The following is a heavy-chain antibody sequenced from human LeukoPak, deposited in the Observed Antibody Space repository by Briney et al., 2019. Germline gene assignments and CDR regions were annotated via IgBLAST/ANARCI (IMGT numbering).Heavy chain of an antibody. CDR2: ISSGSSTI. Sequence: GGSLRLSCVASGFIFSSHGMHWVRQAPGKGLEWVSYISSGSSTIYYADSVKGRFIISRDNAKNSLYLQMNSLTDEDTAVYYCARLYTSGWPFDYWGQGTLVTVSS. CDR1: GFIFSSHG. J-gene: IGHJ4*02. D-gene: IGHD6-19*01. V-gene: IGHV3-48*02. CDR3: ARLYTSGWPFDY.